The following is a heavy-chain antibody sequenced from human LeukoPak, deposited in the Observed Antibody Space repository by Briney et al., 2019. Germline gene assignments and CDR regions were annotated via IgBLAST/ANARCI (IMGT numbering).Heavy chain of an antibody. J-gene: IGHJ4*02. CDR3: ARGDYGVGDY. D-gene: IGHD4-17*01. V-gene: IGHV4-59*01. CDR1: GGSISSYY. CDR2: IYYSGST. Sequence: SETLSLTCTVSGGSISSYYWSWIRQPPGKGLEWIGYIYYSGSTNYNPSLKSRVTISVDTSKNQFSLKLSFVTAADTAVYYCARGDYGVGDYWGQGTLVTVSS.